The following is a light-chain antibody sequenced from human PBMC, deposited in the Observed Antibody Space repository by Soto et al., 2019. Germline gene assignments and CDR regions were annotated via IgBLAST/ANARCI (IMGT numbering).Light chain of an antibody. CDR2: GAS. CDR3: QQYGALVT. CDR1: QSITNNY. J-gene: IGKJ4*01. V-gene: IGKV3-20*01. Sequence: EIVLTQSPGTLSLSPGERATLSCRASQSITNNYLAWYQQKPGRAHRLLIYGASSRATGIPDRFSGSWSGTDFTLTISRLEPEDFAMYYCQQYGALVTFGGGTKVEIK.